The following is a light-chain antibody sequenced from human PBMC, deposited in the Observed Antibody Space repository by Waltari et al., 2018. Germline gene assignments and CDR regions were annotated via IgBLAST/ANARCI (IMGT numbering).Light chain of an antibody. CDR3: AAWDDSRYGRV. V-gene: IGLV1-44*01. CDR2: GNN. J-gene: IGLJ2*01. Sequence: SVLTQPPSSSGPPGPTVSTSCSGGSCTIAVNTVNRYQQLPGLAPKLLINGNNHRPSGVPDRFSGSKSGNTASLAISGLQSEDEADYYCAAWDDSRYGRVFGGGTKLTVL. CDR1: SCTIAVNT.